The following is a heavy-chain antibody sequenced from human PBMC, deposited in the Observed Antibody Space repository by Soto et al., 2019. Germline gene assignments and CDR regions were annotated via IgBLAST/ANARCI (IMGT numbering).Heavy chain of an antibody. CDR3: AMIHSCSFAFDI. Sequence: QVQLVESGGGVVQPGRSLRLSCSASGFTFSIDGIYVVRQAPGKGLECVAFISSDGTKKYYVDSVKGRFTISRDNSKSTLSLQMSSLRPEDTAMYYCAMIHSCSFAFDIWGRGTVVSVSS. V-gene: IGHV3-30*03. D-gene: IGHD6-13*01. CDR1: GFTFSIDG. CDR2: ISSDGTKK. J-gene: IGHJ3*02.